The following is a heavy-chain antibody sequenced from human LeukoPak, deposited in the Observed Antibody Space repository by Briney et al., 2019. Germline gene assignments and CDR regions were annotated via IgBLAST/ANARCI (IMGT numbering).Heavy chain of an antibody. J-gene: IGHJ3*02. CDR1: GCSISSYY. Sequence: PSETLSLTCTVSGCSISSYYWSWIRQPAGKGLEWIGRIYTSGSTNYNPSLKSRVTMSVDTPKNQFSLKLSSVTAADTAVYYCARTSTQRWLVAGYAFDIWGQGTMVTVCS. V-gene: IGHV4-4*07. CDR2: IYTSGST. CDR3: ARTSTQRWLVAGYAFDI. D-gene: IGHD6-19*01.